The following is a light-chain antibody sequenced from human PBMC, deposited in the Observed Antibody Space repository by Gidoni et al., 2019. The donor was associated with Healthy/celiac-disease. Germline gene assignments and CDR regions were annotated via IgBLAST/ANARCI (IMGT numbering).Light chain of an antibody. V-gene: IGKV3-11*01. CDR3: QQRSNWPF. CDR2: DAS. J-gene: IGKJ5*01. Sequence: EIVLTQSPATLSLSPGERATLSCRASQSVSSYLAWYQQKPGQAPRLLIYDASNRATGIPARFSGSGSGTDFTLTISSLEPEDFAVYYCQQRSNWPFFXQXTRLEIK. CDR1: QSVSSY.